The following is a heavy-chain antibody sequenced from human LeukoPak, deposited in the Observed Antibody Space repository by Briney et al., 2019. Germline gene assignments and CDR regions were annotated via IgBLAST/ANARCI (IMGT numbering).Heavy chain of an antibody. CDR3: RFGSGRYSFDY. Sequence: GGSLRLSCAASGFTFSSFWMTWVRQAPGKGLEWVANIKQDGSEKYYVDSVKGRFTISRDNAKNSMYLQMNSLRAEDTAVYYCRFGSGRYSFDYWGQGTLVTVSS. V-gene: IGHV3-7*02. CDR2: IKQDGSEK. CDR1: GFTFSSFW. D-gene: IGHD3-10*01. J-gene: IGHJ4*02.